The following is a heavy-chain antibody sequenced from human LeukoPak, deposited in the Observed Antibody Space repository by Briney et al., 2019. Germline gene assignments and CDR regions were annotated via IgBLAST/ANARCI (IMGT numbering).Heavy chain of an antibody. CDR2: ISAYNGNT. Sequence: IXXVRQAPGQXXXWMGWISAYNGNTNYAQKLQGRVTMTTDTSTSTAYMELRSLRSDDTAVYYCARNWNHHVDYWGQGTLVTVSS. D-gene: IGHD1-14*01. CDR3: ARNWNHHVDY. J-gene: IGHJ4*02. V-gene: IGHV1-18*01.